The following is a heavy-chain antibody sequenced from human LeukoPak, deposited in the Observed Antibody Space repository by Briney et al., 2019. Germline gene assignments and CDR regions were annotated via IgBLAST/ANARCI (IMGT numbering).Heavy chain of an antibody. Sequence: GGSLRLSCAVSGFSFNQAWMSWVRQAPGKGLEWVGRIKSKTDGGTTVYAAPVKGRFSISRDDSKNTLYLQMNSLKTEDTAVYYCTTELAAAGRFEYWGQGTLVTVSS. CDR3: TTELAAAGRFEY. J-gene: IGHJ4*02. V-gene: IGHV3-15*01. D-gene: IGHD6-13*01. CDR2: IKSKTDGGTT. CDR1: GFSFNQAW.